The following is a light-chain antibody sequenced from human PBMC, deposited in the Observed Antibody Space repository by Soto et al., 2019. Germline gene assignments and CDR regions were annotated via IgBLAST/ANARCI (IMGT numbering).Light chain of an antibody. Sequence: QSVLTQPPSASGTPGQRVTISCSGSSSNIGTYTVNWYQQVPGTAPKLLIYSNNQRPSGVPDRFSGSKSGTSASLDISGLQSEDEADYYCAAWDASLNGVIFGGGTKLTVL. J-gene: IGLJ2*01. CDR2: SNN. CDR1: SSNIGTYT. CDR3: AAWDASLNGVI. V-gene: IGLV1-44*01.